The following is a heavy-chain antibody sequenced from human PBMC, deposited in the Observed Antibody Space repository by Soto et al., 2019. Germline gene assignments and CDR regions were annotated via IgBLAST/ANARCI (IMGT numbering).Heavy chain of an antibody. V-gene: IGHV3-30*18. CDR3: AKALGELSPESYDH. Sequence: QVQLVQSGGGMVQPGRSLRLSCAASGFTFSSFGMHWVRQAPGKGLEWVAIISYDGSNQYYADSVKGRFTISRDNSKNTLDLQMNSRRVEDSAVYYCAKALGELSPESYDHWGRGILVTVSS. CDR1: GFTFSSFG. CDR2: ISYDGSNQ. J-gene: IGHJ4*02. D-gene: IGHD3-16*02.